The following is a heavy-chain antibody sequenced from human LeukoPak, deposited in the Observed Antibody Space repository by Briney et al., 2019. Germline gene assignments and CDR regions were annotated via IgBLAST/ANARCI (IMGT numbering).Heavy chain of an antibody. D-gene: IGHD2-15*01. V-gene: IGHV1-2*02. Sequence: ASVKVSCEASGYAFTDYYIHWVRQAPGQGLEWMGWINPSSGDTHPAQKFQGRVTMTSDTSTSTVYMKLNWLRSDDTAVFYCARDRVVAAATMSDYWGQGTLVTVSS. CDR3: ARDRVVAAATMSDY. J-gene: IGHJ4*02. CDR1: GYAFTDYY. CDR2: INPSSGDT.